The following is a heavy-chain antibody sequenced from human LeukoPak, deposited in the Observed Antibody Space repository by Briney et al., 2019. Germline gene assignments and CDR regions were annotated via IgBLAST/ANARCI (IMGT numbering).Heavy chain of an antibody. Sequence: ASVKVSCKASGGTFSSYAISWVRQAPGQGLEWMGGIIPIFGTANYAQKFQGRVTITADESTSTAYMELSSLRYEDTAVYYCARAESSGPERLVLVHFDYWGQGTLVTVSS. V-gene: IGHV1-69*01. J-gene: IGHJ4*02. CDR3: ARAESSGPERLVLVHFDY. CDR1: GGTFSSYA. D-gene: IGHD1-1*01. CDR2: IIPIFGTA.